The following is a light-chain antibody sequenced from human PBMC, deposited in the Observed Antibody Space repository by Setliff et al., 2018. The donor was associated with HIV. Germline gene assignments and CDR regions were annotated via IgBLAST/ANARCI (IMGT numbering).Light chain of an antibody. CDR3: SSYTTSTFDVV. Sequence: QSVLTQPASVSGSPGQSITISCTGTRSDVGGYNYVSWYQQRPGKAPKLMIYHVNKRPSGFSHRFSGSKSGNTASLTISGLQAEDEADYYCSSYTTSTFDVVFGGGTKVTVL. J-gene: IGLJ2*01. CDR1: RSDVGGYNY. CDR2: HVN. V-gene: IGLV2-14*01.